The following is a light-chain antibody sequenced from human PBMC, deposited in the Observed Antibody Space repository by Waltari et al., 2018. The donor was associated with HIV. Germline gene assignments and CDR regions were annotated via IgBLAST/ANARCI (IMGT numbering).Light chain of an antibody. V-gene: IGLV2-11*01. CDR1: ISNVAAYNS. CDR2: DVT. CDR3: CSYAGSHSV. Sequence: QSALTQPRSVSGSPGQSVTFPCTGIISNVAAYNSVSWYQQHPGKAPRLIIYDVTKRPSGVPDRFSGSKSGNTASLTISGLQAEDEADYYCCSYAGSHSVFGAGTEVTV. J-gene: IGLJ1*01.